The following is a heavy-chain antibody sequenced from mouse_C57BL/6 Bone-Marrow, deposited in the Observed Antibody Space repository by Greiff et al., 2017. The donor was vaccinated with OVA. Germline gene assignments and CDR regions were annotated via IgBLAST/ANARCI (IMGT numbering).Heavy chain of an antibody. CDR1: GYTFTSYW. V-gene: IGHV1-69*01. CDR2: IDPSDSYT. Sequence: QVQLQQPGAELVMPGASVKLSCKASGYTFTSYWMHWVKQRPGQGLEWIGEIDPSDSYTNYNQKFKGKSTLTVDKSSSTAYMQLSSLTSEDSAVYYFARGDDYERLYYFDYWGQGTTLTVSS. D-gene: IGHD2-4*01. CDR3: ARGDDYERLYYFDY. J-gene: IGHJ2*01.